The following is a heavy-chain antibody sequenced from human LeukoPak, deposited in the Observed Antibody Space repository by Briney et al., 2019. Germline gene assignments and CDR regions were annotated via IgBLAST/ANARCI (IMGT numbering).Heavy chain of an antibody. CDR2: ISGSGGTT. Sequence: GGSLRLSCAASGFTFSSYGMNWVRQAPGKGLEWVSGISGSGGTTYYADSVKGRFTISRDNSKNSLSLQVSSLRAEDTAVYYCAETNGYYSDWGQGTLVTVSS. D-gene: IGHD3-22*01. V-gene: IGHV3-23*01. CDR3: AETNGYYSD. J-gene: IGHJ4*02. CDR1: GFTFSSYG.